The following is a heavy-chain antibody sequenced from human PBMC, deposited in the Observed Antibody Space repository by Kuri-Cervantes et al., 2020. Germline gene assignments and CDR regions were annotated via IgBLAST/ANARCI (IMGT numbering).Heavy chain of an antibody. J-gene: IGHJ3*02. CDR3: AREMITLGGAGGAFDI. CDR2: IYYSGST. CDR1: GGSISDSNYN. V-gene: IGHV4-61*01. D-gene: IGHD3-16*01. Sequence: SETLSLTCTVSGGSISDSNYNWAWIRQPPGKGLEWIGYIYYSGSTNCNPSLKSRVTISVDTSKNQFSLKLSSVTAADTAVHYCAREMITLGGAGGAFDIWGQGTMVTVSS.